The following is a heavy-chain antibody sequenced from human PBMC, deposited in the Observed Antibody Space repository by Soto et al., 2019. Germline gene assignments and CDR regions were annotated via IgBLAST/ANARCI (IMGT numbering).Heavy chain of an antibody. Sequence: EVQLVESGGGLVQPGGSLRLSCAASGFTFSSYSMNWVRQAPGKGLGWVSTISSRNNDMYYVDSVKGRFTISRDNARNSVYLQMNSLRAGDTAVYYCARDVNGGFCGAWGQGTVVTVSS. CDR3: ARDVNGGFCGA. CDR2: ISSRNNDM. D-gene: IGHD2-21*01. CDR1: GFTFSSYS. V-gene: IGHV3-21*01. J-gene: IGHJ5*02.